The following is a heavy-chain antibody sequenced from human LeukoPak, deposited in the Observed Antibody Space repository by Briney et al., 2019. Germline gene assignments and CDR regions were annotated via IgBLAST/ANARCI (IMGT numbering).Heavy chain of an antibody. CDR2: INHSGST. D-gene: IGHD3-22*01. J-gene: IGHJ3*02. Sequence: SETLSLTCAVYGGSFSGYYWSWIRQPPGKGLEWIGEINHSGSTNYNPSLKSRVTISVDTSKNQFSLKLSSVTAADTAVYYCARVSGSYYYDSSGYYYSFDDAFDIWGQGTMVTVSS. CDR3: ARVSGSYYYDSSGYYYSFDDAFDI. CDR1: GGSFSGYY. V-gene: IGHV4-34*01.